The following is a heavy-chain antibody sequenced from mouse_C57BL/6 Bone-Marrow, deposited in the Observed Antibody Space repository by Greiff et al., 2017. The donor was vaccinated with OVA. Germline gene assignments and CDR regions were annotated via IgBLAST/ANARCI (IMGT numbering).Heavy chain of an antibody. CDR2: ISSGGDYI. D-gene: IGHD1-1*01. J-gene: IGHJ2*01. Sequence: DVKLQESGEGLVKPGGSLKLSCAASGFTFSSYAMSWVRQTPEKRLEWVAYISSGGDYIYYADTVKGRFTISRDNARNTLYLQMSSLKSEDTAMYYCTRESYYGSSPYFDYWGQGTTLTVSS. V-gene: IGHV5-9-1*02. CDR1: GFTFSSYA. CDR3: TRESYYGSSPYFDY.